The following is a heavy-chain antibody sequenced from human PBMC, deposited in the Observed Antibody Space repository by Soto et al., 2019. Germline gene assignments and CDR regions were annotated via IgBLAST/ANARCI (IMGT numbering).Heavy chain of an antibody. CDR2: IIPIFGTV. D-gene: IGHD6-19*01. CDR1: GGTFRTYA. J-gene: IGHJ6*02. Sequence: QVQLLQSGAEVKKPGSSVRVSCEASGGTFRTYAISWVRQAPGQGLEWMGAIIPIFGTVNYAQKFQGRVTITADEPTTTGYMDLRSLRSEDTAVYYCAKGAVAGTPTSYYYYGMDVWGQGTTVTVSS. CDR3: AKGAVAGTPTSYYYYGMDV. V-gene: IGHV1-69*12.